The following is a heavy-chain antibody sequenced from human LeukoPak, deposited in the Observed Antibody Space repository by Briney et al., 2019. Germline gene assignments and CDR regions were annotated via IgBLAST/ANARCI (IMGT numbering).Heavy chain of an antibody. V-gene: IGHV3-21*01. CDR3: ARFGGGSCSGSSCYDYYVYV. Sequence: PGGSLRLSCAASGFSFNSYSVIWVRQAPGKGLEWVSSISSTSSYIFYAASLKGRFTISRDNAKNSLYLQMNSLRAEDTAVYYCARFGGGSCSGSSCYDYYVYVWGKGTTVTVSS. CDR1: GFSFNSYS. D-gene: IGHD2-2*01. J-gene: IGHJ6*03. CDR2: ISSTSSYI.